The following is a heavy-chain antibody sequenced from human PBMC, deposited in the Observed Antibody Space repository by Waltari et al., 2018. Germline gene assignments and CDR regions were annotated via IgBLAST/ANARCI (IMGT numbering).Heavy chain of an antibody. V-gene: IGHV3-23*04. J-gene: IGHJ4*02. Sequence: EVQLVESGGGLVKRGGSLRLSCAASGFTFSSYAMSWVRQAPGKGVEWVSASSGSGGSTYYADSVKGRFTISRDNSKNTLYLQMNSLRAEDTAVYYCAKGSVATPFDYWGQGTLVTVSS. CDR2: SSGSGGST. CDR3: AKGSVATPFDY. CDR1: GFTFSSYA. D-gene: IGHD5-12*01.